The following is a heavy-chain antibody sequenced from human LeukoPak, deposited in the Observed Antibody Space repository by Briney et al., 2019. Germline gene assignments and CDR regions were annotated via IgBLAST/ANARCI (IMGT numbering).Heavy chain of an antibody. J-gene: IGHJ4*02. V-gene: IGHV1-46*01. CDR3: ARDSSSWYAS. CDR2: ISPSGGST. D-gene: IGHD6-13*01. CDR1: GYTFTSNY. Sequence: ASVKVSCKAFGYTFTSNYMHWVRQAPGQGPEWMGVISPSGGSTTYAQKFQGRVTLTRDMSTSTDYLELSSLRSVDTAVYYCARDSSSWYASWGQGTLVTVSS.